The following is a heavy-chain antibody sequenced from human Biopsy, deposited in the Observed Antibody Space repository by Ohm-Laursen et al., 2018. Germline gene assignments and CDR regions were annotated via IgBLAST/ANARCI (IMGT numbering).Heavy chain of an antibody. Sequence: AASVKVSCKAPGGTFSNYGVNWVRQAPGQGLKWLGGNIPILGTGNYAQKFQDRVTVAADTSTSTATMELRSLRSDGTAVYYCATKLTGYFHHWGQGTLVIVSS. CDR2: NIPILGTG. J-gene: IGHJ1*01. D-gene: IGHD3-9*01. CDR3: ATKLTGYFHH. V-gene: IGHV1-69*06. CDR1: GGTFSNYG.